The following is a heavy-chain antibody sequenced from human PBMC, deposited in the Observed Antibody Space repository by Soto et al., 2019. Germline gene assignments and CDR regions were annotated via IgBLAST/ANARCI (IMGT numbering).Heavy chain of an antibody. V-gene: IGHV3-33*01. CDR2: IRLDGINK. J-gene: IGHJ6*02. Sequence: VGSLRLSCAASGFSFSIYGMHWVRQAPGKGLEWVALIRLDGINKYYADSGKGRFTISRDNSQNMLFLQMDSLRVEDTAVYYCARDWNYFAMDVWGQGTTVTVSS. CDR3: ARDWNYFAMDV. D-gene: IGHD3-3*01. CDR1: GFSFSIYG.